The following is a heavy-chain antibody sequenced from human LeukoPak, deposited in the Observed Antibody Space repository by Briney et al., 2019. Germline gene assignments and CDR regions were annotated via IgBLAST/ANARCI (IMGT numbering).Heavy chain of an antibody. D-gene: IGHD1-26*01. Sequence: PGGSLRLSCAASGFTFSSYEMNWVRQAPGKGLEWVSYISSSGSTIYYADSVRGRFTISRDNAKNSLYLQMNSLRAEDTAVYYCAKGLVGATVLYYFDYWGQGTLVTVSS. CDR3: AKGLVGATVLYYFDY. V-gene: IGHV3-48*03. CDR1: GFTFSSYE. CDR2: ISSSGSTI. J-gene: IGHJ4*02.